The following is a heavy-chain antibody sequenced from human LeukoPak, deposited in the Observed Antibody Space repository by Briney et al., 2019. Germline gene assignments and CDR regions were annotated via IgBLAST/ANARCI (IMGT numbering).Heavy chain of an antibody. CDR3: AREVVAATYLFDP. J-gene: IGHJ5*02. V-gene: IGHV1-69*06. Sequence: SVKVSCKASGGTFSSYAISWVRQAPGQGLEWMGGIIPIFGTANYAQKFQGRVTITADKSTSTAYMELSSLRSEDTAVYYCAREVVAATYLFDPWGQGTLVTVSS. D-gene: IGHD2-15*01. CDR2: IIPIFGTA. CDR1: GGTFSSYA.